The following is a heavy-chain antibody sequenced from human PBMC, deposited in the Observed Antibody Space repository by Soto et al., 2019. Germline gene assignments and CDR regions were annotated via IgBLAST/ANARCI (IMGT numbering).Heavy chain of an antibody. Sequence: ASVKVSCKTSGYTFTNYGFSWVRQAPGQGLEYMGWINPYNGNTDYPQKFQGRVTMTTDTSTSTSYMELRSLRSDDTAVYYCEIVPSGGYHNAFDIWAQGTMVTVSS. CDR2: INPYNGNT. J-gene: IGHJ3*02. V-gene: IGHV1-18*01. CDR1: GYTFTNYG. D-gene: IGHD2-15*01. CDR3: EIVPSGGYHNAFDI.